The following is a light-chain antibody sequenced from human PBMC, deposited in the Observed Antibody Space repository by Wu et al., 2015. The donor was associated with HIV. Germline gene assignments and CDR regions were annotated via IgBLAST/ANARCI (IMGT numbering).Light chain of an antibody. CDR1: QSVSSNY. CDR3: QQYGDSLTWT. Sequence: EIVLTQSPGTLSLSPGERATLSCRASQSVSSNYLAWYQQKPGQAPRLLIYGASRRATGIPDRFSGSGSATEFTLTISRLESEDFAVYYCQQYGDSLTWTFGQGTKGG. CDR2: GAS. V-gene: IGKV3-20*01. J-gene: IGKJ1*01.